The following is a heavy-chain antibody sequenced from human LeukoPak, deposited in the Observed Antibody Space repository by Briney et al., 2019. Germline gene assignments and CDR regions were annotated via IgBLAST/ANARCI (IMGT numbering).Heavy chain of an antibody. J-gene: IGHJ4*02. Sequence: GGSLRLSCSASGFTLRSYAMGWVRQAPGKGLEWVSAISDTGDKTYYADSVKGRFTISRDNSRNTLYLQMSRLRAEDTALFYCAKMADSTPYSSGTFDSWGQGTLVTVSS. D-gene: IGHD3-10*01. CDR3: AKMADSTPYSSGTFDS. CDR2: ISDTGDKT. CDR1: GFTLRSYA. V-gene: IGHV3-23*01.